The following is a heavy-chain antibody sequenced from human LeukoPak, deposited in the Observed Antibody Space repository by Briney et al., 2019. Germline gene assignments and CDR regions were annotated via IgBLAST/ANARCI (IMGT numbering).Heavy chain of an antibody. CDR2: INYSGAT. CDR1: GASINNFNYY. J-gene: IGHJ4*02. D-gene: IGHD5-12*01. V-gene: IGHV4-39*01. CDR3: ARHKGTEVAIHTLLDH. Sequence: PSETLSLTCTVSGASINNFNYYWGWVRQPPGKGLEWIGSINYSGATYDNASRKIRVTISVDTSENQLSLQVNSVTAADTAVYYCARHKGTEVAIHTLLDHWGQGTLDTVSS.